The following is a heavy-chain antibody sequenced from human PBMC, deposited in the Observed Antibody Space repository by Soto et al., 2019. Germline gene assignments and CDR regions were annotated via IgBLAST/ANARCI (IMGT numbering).Heavy chain of an antibody. V-gene: IGHV5-51*01. J-gene: IGHJ3*02. CDR1: GYSFTTHW. D-gene: IGHD3-9*01. Sequence: GSLKISCTDSGYSFTTHWIGWVRQMPGKGPEWMGIIYLSDSDTRYSPSFQGQVTISGDKSIRTAYLQWSSLEASDTAMYYCARRLRYQSGAAFDIWGQGTMVTVSS. CDR2: IYLSDSDT. CDR3: ARRLRYQSGAAFDI.